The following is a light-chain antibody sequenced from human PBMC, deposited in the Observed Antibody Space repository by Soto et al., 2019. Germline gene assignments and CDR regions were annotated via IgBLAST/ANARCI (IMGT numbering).Light chain of an antibody. CDR2: EVS. Sequence: QSALTQPPSASGSPGQSVTISCTGTSSDVGGYNYVSWYQQHPGKAPKLMICEVSKRPSGVPDRFSGSKSGNTASLTVSGLQAEDEADYYCSSYAGSNNFVLFGGGTKLTVL. V-gene: IGLV2-8*01. CDR1: SSDVGGYNY. J-gene: IGLJ2*01. CDR3: SSYAGSNNFVL.